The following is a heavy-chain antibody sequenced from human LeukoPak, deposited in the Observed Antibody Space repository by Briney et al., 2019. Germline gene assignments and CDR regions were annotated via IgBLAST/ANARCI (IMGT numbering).Heavy chain of an antibody. Sequence: NASETLSLTCTVSGYSISSGYYWGWIRQPPGKGLGWIGGIYHSGSTYYNPSLKSRVTISVDTSKTQFSLKLSSVTAADTAVYYCAREGITMIKAPVAFDIWGQGTMVTVSS. CDR1: GYSISSGYY. CDR3: AREGITMIKAPVAFDI. V-gene: IGHV4-38-2*02. CDR2: IYHSGST. J-gene: IGHJ3*02. D-gene: IGHD3-22*01.